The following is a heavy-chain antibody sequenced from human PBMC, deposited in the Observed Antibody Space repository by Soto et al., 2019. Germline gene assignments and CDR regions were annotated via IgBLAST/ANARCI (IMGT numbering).Heavy chain of an antibody. Sequence: QVTLKESGPVLVKPTETLTLRCTVSGLSITDSEMGVSWIHQPPGQPLQWLAHIDSSGEKSYRTFLKSRLAISTDTSKSQIVLTMTNIDPADTDTYYCARTHLAVAVSPWCDPWGQGIPVTVSS. CDR3: ARTHLAVAVSPWCDP. CDR1: GLSITDSEMG. J-gene: IGHJ5*02. CDR2: IDSSGEK. V-gene: IGHV2-26*01.